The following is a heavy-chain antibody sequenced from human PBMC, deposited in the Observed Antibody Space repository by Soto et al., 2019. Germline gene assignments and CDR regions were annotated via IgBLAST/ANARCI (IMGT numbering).Heavy chain of an antibody. D-gene: IGHD6-13*01. CDR2: IYPGDSDT. Sequence: PGKSLKISCKGSGYSFTSYWIGWVRQMPGKGLEWMGIIYPGDSDTRYSPSFQGQVTISADKSISTAYLQWSSLKASETPMYYCERNSIWDSRSCSPYDNRYYYGMDVCGQGTTVTVSS. CDR3: ERNSIWDSRSCSPYDNRYYYGMDV. V-gene: IGHV5-51*01. J-gene: IGHJ6*02. CDR1: GYSFTSYW.